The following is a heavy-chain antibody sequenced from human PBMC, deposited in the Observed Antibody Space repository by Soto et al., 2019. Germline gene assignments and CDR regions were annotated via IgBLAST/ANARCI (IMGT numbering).Heavy chain of an antibody. CDR1: GFTFSDFD. V-gene: IGHV3-21*01. Sequence: EVQLVESGGGLVKPGGSLRLSCAVSGFTFSDFDMTWVRQATGKGLEWVSSITRNSVYVYYADSLKGRFTISRDNAKSSLYLQMNSLSADDTAVYYCARDLSGGNFYYHGLDVWGQGTTVTVSS. CDR3: ARDLSGGNFYYHGLDV. J-gene: IGHJ6*02. D-gene: IGHD1-26*01. CDR2: ITRNSVYV.